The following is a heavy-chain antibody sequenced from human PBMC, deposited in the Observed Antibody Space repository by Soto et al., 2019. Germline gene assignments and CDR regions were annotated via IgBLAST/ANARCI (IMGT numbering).Heavy chain of an antibody. J-gene: IGHJ4*02. Sequence: SETLSLTCAVYGGSFSGYYWSWIRQPPGKGLEWIGEINHSGSTNYNPSLKSRFTISVDTSKNQFSQKLSTVTAADTAVYYCARGNYDILTGYYFDYWGQGTLVTVSS. CDR1: GGSFSGYY. D-gene: IGHD3-9*01. CDR2: INHSGST. V-gene: IGHV4-34*01. CDR3: ARGNYDILTGYYFDY.